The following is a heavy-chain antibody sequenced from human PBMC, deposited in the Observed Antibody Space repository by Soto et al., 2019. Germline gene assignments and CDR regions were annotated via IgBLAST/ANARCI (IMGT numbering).Heavy chain of an antibody. CDR1: GGTFSSYA. V-gene: IGHV1-69*13. J-gene: IGHJ4*02. CDR3: ARVDYDILTGFDY. Sequence: GASVKVSCKASGGTFSSYAISWVRQAPGQGLEWMGGIIPIFGTANYAQKFQGRVTITADESTSTAYMELSSLRSEDTAVYYCARVDYDILTGFDYWGQGTLVTSPQ. D-gene: IGHD3-9*01. CDR2: IIPIFGTA.